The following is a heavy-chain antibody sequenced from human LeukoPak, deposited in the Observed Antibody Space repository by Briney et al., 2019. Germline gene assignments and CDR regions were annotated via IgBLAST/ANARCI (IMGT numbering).Heavy chain of an antibody. J-gene: IGHJ6*02. V-gene: IGHV3-23*01. CDR3: ARLQSPARGMDV. Sequence: GGSLRLSCAASGFSFSNHAVSWVRQAPGKGLEWVSGISENGGSTPYADSVKGRFTISRDNAKNSLYLQMNSLRAEDTAVYYCARLQSPARGMDVWGQGTTVTVSS. CDR1: GFSFSNHA. CDR2: ISENGGST.